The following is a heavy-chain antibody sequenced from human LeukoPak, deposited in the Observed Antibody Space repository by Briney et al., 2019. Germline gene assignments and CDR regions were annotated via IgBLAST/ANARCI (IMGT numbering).Heavy chain of an antibody. D-gene: IGHD2-2*01. J-gene: IGHJ6*03. V-gene: IGHV1-8*03. Sequence: ASVKVSCKASGYTFTSYDINWVRQATGQGLEWMGWMNPNSGNTGYAQKFQGRVTITRNTSISTAYMELSSLRSEDTAVYYCASGEDIVVVPAAMDYYYYYMDVWGKGTTVTVSS. CDR2: MNPNSGNT. CDR3: ASGEDIVVVPAAMDYYYYYMDV. CDR1: GYTFTSYD.